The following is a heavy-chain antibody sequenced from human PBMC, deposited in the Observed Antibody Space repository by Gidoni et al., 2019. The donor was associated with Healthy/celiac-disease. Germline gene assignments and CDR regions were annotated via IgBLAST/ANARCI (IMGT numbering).Heavy chain of an antibody. J-gene: IGHJ4*02. CDR1: GFTFSSYA. V-gene: IGHV3-30-3*01. Sequence: QVQLVGSGGGVVQPGRSLRLYCAASGFTFSSYAMHWVRQAPGKGLEWVAVISYDGSNKYYADSVKGRFTISRDNSKNTLYLQMNSLRAEDTAVYYCARDRGRTARNYFDYWGQGTLVTVSS. CDR2: ISYDGSNK. D-gene: IGHD3-16*01. CDR3: ARDRGRTARNYFDY.